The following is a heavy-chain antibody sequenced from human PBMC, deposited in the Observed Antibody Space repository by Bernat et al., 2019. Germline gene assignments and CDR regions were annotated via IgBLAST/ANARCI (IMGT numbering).Heavy chain of an antibody. J-gene: IGHJ6*02. CDR3: AKGLSSRSWYPPAAHYYYYYGMDV. D-gene: IGHD6-13*01. CDR2: ISGSGGST. CDR1: GFTFSSYA. Sequence: EVQLLESGGGLVQPGGSLRLSCAASGFTFSSYAMSWVRQAPGKGLEWVSAISGSGGSTYYSADSVKGRFTNSRDNSTKTLFLQMNSLRAEDTAVYYCAKGLSSRSWYPPAAHYYYYYGMDVWGQGTTVTVSS. V-gene: IGHV3-23*01.